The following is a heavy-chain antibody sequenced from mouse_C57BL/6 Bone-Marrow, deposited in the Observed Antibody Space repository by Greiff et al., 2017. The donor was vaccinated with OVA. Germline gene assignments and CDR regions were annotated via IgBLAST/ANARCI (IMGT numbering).Heavy chain of an antibody. V-gene: IGHV5-17*01. Sequence: EVMLVESGGGLVKPGGSLKLSCAASGFTFSDYGMPWVRPAPEKGLEWVSYISSGCSTIYYADTVKGRFTISRDNAKNTLFLQMTSLRSEDTAMYYCARSDYDYFDYWGQGTTLTVSS. J-gene: IGHJ2*01. D-gene: IGHD2-4*01. CDR2: ISSGCSTI. CDR3: ARSDYDYFDY. CDR1: GFTFSDYG.